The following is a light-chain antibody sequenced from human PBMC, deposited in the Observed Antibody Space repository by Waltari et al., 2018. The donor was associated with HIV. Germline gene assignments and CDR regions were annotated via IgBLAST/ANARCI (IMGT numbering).Light chain of an antibody. CDR1: QSLLHRNGYNY. Sequence: VLSQSTLSLPVTPGEPPSISCRSSQSLLHRNGYNYVDWYLQKPGQSPQLLIYLGSNRASGVPDRFSGSGSGTDFTLKISRVEAEDVGIYYCMQALQTPRTFGQGTKVEIK. J-gene: IGKJ1*01. CDR3: MQALQTPRT. V-gene: IGKV2-28*01. CDR2: LGS.